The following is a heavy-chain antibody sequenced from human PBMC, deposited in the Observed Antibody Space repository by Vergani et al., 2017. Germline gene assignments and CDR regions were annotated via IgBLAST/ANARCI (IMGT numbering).Heavy chain of an antibody. CDR3: AKDRIGAPVVTGDAFDI. V-gene: IGHV3-30*18. J-gene: IGHJ3*02. D-gene: IGHD4-23*01. CDR1: GFTFSSYG. Sequence: QVQLVESGGGVVQPGRSLRLSCAASGFTFSSYGMHWVRQAPGKGLEWVAVISYDGSNKYYADSVKGRFTISRDNSKNTLYLQMNSLRAEDTAVYYCAKDRIGAPVVTGDAFDIWGQGTMVTVSS. CDR2: ISYDGSNK.